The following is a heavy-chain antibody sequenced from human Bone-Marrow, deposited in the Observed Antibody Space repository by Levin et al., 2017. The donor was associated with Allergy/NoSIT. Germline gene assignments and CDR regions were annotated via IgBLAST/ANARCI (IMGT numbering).Heavy chain of an antibody. V-gene: IGHV3-33*01. J-gene: IGHJ4*02. D-gene: IGHD6-6*01. CDR3: ARDWVYSSSSLSGEIDY. CDR1: GFTFSSYG. CDR2: IWYDGSNK. Sequence: GESLKISCAASGFTFSSYGMHWVRQAPGKGLEWVAVIWYDGSNKYYADSVKGRFTISRDNSKNTLYLQMNSLRAEDTAVYYCARDWVYSSSSLSGEIDYWGQGTLVTVSS.